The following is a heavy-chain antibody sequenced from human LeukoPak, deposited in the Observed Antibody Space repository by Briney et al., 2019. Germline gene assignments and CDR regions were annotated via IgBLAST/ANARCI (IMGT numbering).Heavy chain of an antibody. CDR2: IIPIFGTA. V-gene: IGHV1-69*13. D-gene: IGHD5-24*01. CDR1: GGTFSSYA. CDR3: ARDRGGYKPFDY. Sequence: ASVKVSCKASGGTFSSYAISWVRQAPGQGLEWMGGIIPIFGTANYAQKFQGRVTITADESTSTAYMELSSLRSEDTAVYYCARDRGGYKPFDYWGQGTLVTVSS. J-gene: IGHJ4*02.